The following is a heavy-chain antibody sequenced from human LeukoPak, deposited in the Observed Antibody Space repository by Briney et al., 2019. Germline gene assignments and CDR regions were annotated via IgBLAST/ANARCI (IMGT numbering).Heavy chain of an antibody. CDR2: IYYSGST. CDR3: ARVVPAAIRRNWFDP. D-gene: IGHD2-2*02. Sequence: PSETLSPTCTVSGGSISSSSYYWGWIRQPPGKGLEWIGGIYYSGSTYYNPSLKSRVTISVDTSKNQFSLKLSSVTAADTAVYYCARVVPAAIRRNWFDPWGQGTLVTVSS. J-gene: IGHJ5*02. V-gene: IGHV4-39*07. CDR1: GGSISSSSYY.